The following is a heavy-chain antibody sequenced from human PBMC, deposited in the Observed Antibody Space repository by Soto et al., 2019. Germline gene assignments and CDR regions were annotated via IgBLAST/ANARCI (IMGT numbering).Heavy chain of an antibody. CDR2: IGTVGDA. Sequence: EVNLVESGGGLVQPGRSLRLSCAASGFTFSNSDMHWVRQSAGKGLEWLSGIGTVGDAYYPPSVWGRFTISRENAKNSLYLQMHGLRAEDTAVYFCARGTGAQLMYFDLWGRGTLVTVSS. V-gene: IGHV3-13*01. J-gene: IGHJ2*01. CDR1: GFTFSNSD. D-gene: IGHD7-27*01. CDR3: ARGTGAQLMYFDL.